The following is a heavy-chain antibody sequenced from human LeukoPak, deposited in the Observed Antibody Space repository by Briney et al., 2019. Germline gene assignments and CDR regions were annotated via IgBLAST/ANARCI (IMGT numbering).Heavy chain of an antibody. V-gene: IGHV3-7*01. CDR1: GFTFSDYY. Sequence: GGSLRLSCAASGFTFSDYYMSWIRQAPGKGLEWVANIKQDGSEKYYVDSVKGRFTISRDNAKNSLYLQMNSLRAEDTAVYYCASTMIVRYWGQGTLVTVSS. CDR3: ASTMIVRY. CDR2: IKQDGSEK. J-gene: IGHJ4*02. D-gene: IGHD3-22*01.